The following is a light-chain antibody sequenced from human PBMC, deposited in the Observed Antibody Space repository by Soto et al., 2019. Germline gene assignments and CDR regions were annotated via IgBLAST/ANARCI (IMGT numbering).Light chain of an antibody. Sequence: QMTQSPASLSASXGDRVTITCQASQNSNKYVKGYQQKPGRAPKPLIYDASNLEAGVPSRFMGSGSGTVFTFTIRRLQPEDIATYYCQQYENLPTFAQGTRLEI. CDR2: DAS. CDR3: QQYENLPT. J-gene: IGKJ5*01. CDR1: QNSNKY. V-gene: IGKV1-33*01.